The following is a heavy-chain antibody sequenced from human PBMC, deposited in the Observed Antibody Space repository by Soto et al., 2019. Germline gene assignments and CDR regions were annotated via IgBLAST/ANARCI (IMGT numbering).Heavy chain of an antibody. Sequence: VQLVESGGGVVQPGRSLRLSCAASGFSFSNFGMLWVRRAPGKGLEWVALISFDGINKHYAYSVKGRFTISRDISKNTLFLQMNSPRPEDSAVYYCAKVGVEYCGGDCYTDYWGQGTRVTVSS. J-gene: IGHJ4*02. D-gene: IGHD2-21*02. CDR3: AKVGVEYCGGDCYTDY. CDR1: GFSFSNFG. V-gene: IGHV3-30*18. CDR2: ISFDGINK.